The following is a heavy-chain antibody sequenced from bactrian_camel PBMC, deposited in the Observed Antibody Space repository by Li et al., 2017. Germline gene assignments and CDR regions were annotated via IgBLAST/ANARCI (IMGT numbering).Heavy chain of an antibody. CDR1: RYTYKRNC. D-gene: IGHD2*01. Sequence: EVQLVESGGGLVQPGGSLRLSCAAGRYTYKRNCMGWFRQRPGRAPAEREGIAAIRRSGGETWYAGSVKGRFAISRDNAKNTAYLQMNSLKPEDSAMYYCAAGFFDSVVVVTAGFIDYGYWGRGTQVTVS. V-gene: IGHV3S31*01. CDR3: AAGFFDSVVVVTAGFIDYGY. CDR2: IRRSGGET. J-gene: IGHJ6*01.